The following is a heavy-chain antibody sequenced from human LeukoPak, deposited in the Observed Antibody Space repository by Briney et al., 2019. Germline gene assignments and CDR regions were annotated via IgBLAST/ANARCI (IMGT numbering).Heavy chain of an antibody. CDR1: GGSISTYY. Sequence: PSETLSLTCTVSGGSISTYYWSWIRRPPGKGLEWIGYIYYSGSTNYNPSLKSRVTISVDTSKNQFSLKLSSVTAADTAVYYCARSGYTSSDPTFDFWGRGTLVTVSS. CDR2: IYYSGST. D-gene: IGHD6-13*01. CDR3: ARSGYTSSDPTFDF. V-gene: IGHV4-59*01. J-gene: IGHJ4*02.